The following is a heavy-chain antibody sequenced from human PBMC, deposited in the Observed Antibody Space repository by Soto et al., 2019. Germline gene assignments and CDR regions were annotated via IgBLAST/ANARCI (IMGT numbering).Heavy chain of an antibody. CDR1: GYTFTSYG. V-gene: IGHV1-18*04. J-gene: IGHJ6*02. CDR2: ISAYNGNT. D-gene: IGHD1-7*01. CDR3: ARHFPSSITGTNYYGMDV. Sequence: QVQLVQSGAEVKKPGASVKVSCKASGYTFTSYGISWVRQAPGQGLEWMGWISAYNGNTNYAQKLQGRVTMTTDTSTSTAYMELRGLRSDDTAVYYCARHFPSSITGTNYYGMDVWGQGTTVTVSS.